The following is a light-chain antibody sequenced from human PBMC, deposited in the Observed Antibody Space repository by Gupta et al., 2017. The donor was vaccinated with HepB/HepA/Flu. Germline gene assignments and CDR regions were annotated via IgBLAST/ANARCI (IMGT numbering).Light chain of an antibody. J-gene: IGKJ1*01. CDR2: FAS. CDR1: QTVGTY. CDR3: EQSDNMPRT. V-gene: IGKV1-39*01. Sequence: ARITISCRASQTVGTYLNWYQLKPGTPPKVLIYFASRVQTGVPSRFSGSGSGTEFALTISRRQPVDVATCTCEQSDNMPRTFGQGTKVEI.